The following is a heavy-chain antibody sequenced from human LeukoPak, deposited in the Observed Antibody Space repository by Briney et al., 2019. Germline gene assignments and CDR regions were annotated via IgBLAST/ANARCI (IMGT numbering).Heavy chain of an antibody. CDR2: IYTSGST. Sequence: SETLSLTCTVSGGSISSYYWSWIRQPAGKGLEWIGRIYTSGSTNYNPSLKIRVTMSVDTSKNQFSLKLSSVTDADTAVYYCARDRYYYGSGSYLRLDYWGQGTLVTVSS. V-gene: IGHV4-4*07. CDR3: ARDRYYYGSGSYLRLDY. J-gene: IGHJ4*02. D-gene: IGHD3-10*01. CDR1: GGSISSYY.